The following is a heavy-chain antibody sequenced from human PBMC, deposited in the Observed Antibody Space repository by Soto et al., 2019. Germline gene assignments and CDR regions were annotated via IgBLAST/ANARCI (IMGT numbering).Heavy chain of an antibody. CDR1: GYTFTGYG. CDR2: ISAYNGNT. D-gene: IGHD3-3*01. CDR3: ARDLSDDFWSGYRQFDY. J-gene: IGHJ4*02. Sequence: ASVKVSCKASGYTFTGYGISWVRQAPGQGLEWMGWISAYNGNTNYAQKLQGRVTMTTDTSTSTAYMELRSLRSDDTAVYYCARDLSDDFWSGYRQFDYWGQGTLVTVSS. V-gene: IGHV1-18*01.